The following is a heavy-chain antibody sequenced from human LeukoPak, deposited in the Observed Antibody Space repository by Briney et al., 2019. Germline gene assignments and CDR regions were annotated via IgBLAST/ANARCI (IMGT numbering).Heavy chain of an antibody. Sequence: SETLSLTCTVSGGSISSTSYHWGWIRQPPGKGLEWIGTISYSGSTYHNPSLMSRVTISVDTSKNQFSLKLSSVTAADTAVYYCASVYSSSSTGAFDIWGQGTMVTVSS. CDR3: ASVYSSSSTGAFDI. D-gene: IGHD6-6*01. V-gene: IGHV4-39*07. CDR2: ISYSGST. J-gene: IGHJ3*02. CDR1: GGSISSTSYH.